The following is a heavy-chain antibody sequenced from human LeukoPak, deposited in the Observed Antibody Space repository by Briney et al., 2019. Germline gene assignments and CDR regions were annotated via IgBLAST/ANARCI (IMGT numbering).Heavy chain of an antibody. CDR2: ISAYNGNT. CDR1: GYTFTTYG. V-gene: IGHV1-18*01. Sequence: ASVKVSCKASGYTFTTYGISWVRQAPGQGLEWMGWISAYNGNTNYAQKVQGRVTMTTDTSTSTAYMELSRLRSDDTAVYYCASSKPGYSSGWWNDYWGQGTLVTVSS. D-gene: IGHD6-19*01. CDR3: ASSKPGYSSGWWNDY. J-gene: IGHJ4*02.